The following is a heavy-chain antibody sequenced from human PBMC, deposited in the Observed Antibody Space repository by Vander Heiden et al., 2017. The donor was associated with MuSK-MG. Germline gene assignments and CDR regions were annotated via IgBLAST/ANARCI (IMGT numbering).Heavy chain of an antibody. V-gene: IGHV3-53*01. CDR3: ARVRTRGALDAFDI. D-gene: IGHD3-10*01. J-gene: IGHJ3*02. CDR1: GFTVSSNY. CDR2: IYSGGST. Sequence: EVQLVESGGGLIQPGGSLRLSCAASGFTVSSNYMSWVRQAPGKGLEWVSVIYSGGSTYYADSVKGRFTISRDNSKNTLYLQMNSLRAEDTAVYYCARVRTRGALDAFDIWGQGTMVTVSS.